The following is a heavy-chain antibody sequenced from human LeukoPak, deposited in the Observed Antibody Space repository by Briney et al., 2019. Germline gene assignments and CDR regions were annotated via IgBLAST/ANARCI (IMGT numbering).Heavy chain of an antibody. CDR3: AREGVSSPGVDY. D-gene: IGHD7-27*01. V-gene: IGHV4-31*03. Sequence: SQTLSLTCTVSGGSISSGGYYWSWIRQHSGKGLEWIGYIYYSGSTYYNPSLKSRVTISVDTSKNQFSLKLSSVTTADTAVYYCAREGVSSPGVDYWGQGTLVTVSS. CDR1: GGSISSGGYY. CDR2: IYYSGST. J-gene: IGHJ4*02.